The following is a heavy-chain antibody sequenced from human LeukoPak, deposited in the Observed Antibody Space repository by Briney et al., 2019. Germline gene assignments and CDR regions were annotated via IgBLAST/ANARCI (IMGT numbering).Heavy chain of an antibody. D-gene: IGHD3-16*01. CDR2: ISGSGGST. V-gene: IGHV3-23*01. CDR1: GFTFSSYA. Sequence: RTGGSLTLSCAASGFTFSSYAMSWVRQAPGKGLEWVSAISGSGGSTYYADSVKGRFTISRDNSKNTLYLQMNSLRAEDTAVYYCARVYYDYVWGSSALEPSNYWGQGTLVTVSS. J-gene: IGHJ4*02. CDR3: ARVYYDYVWGSSALEPSNY.